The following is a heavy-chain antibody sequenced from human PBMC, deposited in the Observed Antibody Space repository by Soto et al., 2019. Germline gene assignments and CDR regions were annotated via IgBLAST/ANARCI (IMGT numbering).Heavy chain of an antibody. D-gene: IGHD6-13*01. V-gene: IGHV4-4*07. CDR3: ARDQGVAAAGITWFDP. J-gene: IGHJ5*02. CDR2: IHSSGST. Sequence: SETLSLTCTVSGASMNSYHWSWIRQPAGKGLEWIGHIHSSGSTNYNPSLKSRVTMSVDTSKNQFSLRLMSLTAADTAAYYCARDQGVAAAGITWFDPWGQGSLVTVSS. CDR1: GASMNSYH.